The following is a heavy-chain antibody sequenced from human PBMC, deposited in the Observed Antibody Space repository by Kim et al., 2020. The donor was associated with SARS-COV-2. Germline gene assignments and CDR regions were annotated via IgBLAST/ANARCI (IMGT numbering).Heavy chain of an antibody. V-gene: IGHV4-34*01. D-gene: IGHD2-21*02. CDR3: ARGRFFRLVTHTFDY. Sequence: SETLSLTCAVYGGSFSGYYWSWIRQPPGKGLEWIGEINHSGSTNYNPSLKSRVTISVDTSKNQFSLKLSSVTAADTAVYYCARGRFFRLVTHTFDYWGQGTLVTVSS. CDR1: GGSFSGYY. CDR2: INHSGST. J-gene: IGHJ4*02.